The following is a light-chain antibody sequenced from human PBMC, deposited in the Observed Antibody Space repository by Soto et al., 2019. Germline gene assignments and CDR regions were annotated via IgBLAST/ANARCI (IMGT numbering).Light chain of an antibody. CDR3: NSYTSTNTRV. CDR1: SSDVGGYNH. J-gene: IGLJ2*01. Sequence: QSALTQPASVSGSPGQSITISCTGTSSDVGGYNHVSWYQQHPGKAPKLMIYDVTDRPSGVSNRFSGSKSGNTASLAISGLQAEDEADYYCNSYTSTNTRVFGGGTKVTVL. V-gene: IGLV2-14*03. CDR2: DVT.